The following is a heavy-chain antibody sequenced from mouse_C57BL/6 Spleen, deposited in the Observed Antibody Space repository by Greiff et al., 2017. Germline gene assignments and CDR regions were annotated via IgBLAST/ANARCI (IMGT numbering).Heavy chain of an antibody. Sequence: DVKLVESGGGLVQPGGSLSLSCAASGFTFTDYYMSWVRQPPGKALEWLGFIRNKANGYTTEYSASVKGRFTISRDNSQSILYLQMNALRAEDSATYYCARPYYYYGSSYPWYFDVWGTGTTVTVSS. CDR1: GFTFTDYY. CDR2: IRNKANGYTT. D-gene: IGHD1-1*01. J-gene: IGHJ1*03. CDR3: ARPYYYYGSSYPWYFDV. V-gene: IGHV7-3*01.